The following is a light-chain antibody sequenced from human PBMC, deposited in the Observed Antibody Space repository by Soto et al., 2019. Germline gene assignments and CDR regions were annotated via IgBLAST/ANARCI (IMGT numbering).Light chain of an antibody. CDR3: QQYGTSPIT. CDR2: GAS. CDR1: QSVGSS. Sequence: EIVLTQSPGTLSLSPGERATLSCRASQSVGSSLSWYQQKPGQAPRLLFYGASNRATGIPDRFSGSASGTDFTLTISGLDPEDFAVYYCQQYGTSPITFGQGTRLEIK. V-gene: IGKV3-20*01. J-gene: IGKJ5*01.